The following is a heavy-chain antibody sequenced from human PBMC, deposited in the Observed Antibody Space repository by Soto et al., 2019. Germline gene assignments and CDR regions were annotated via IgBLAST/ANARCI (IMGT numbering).Heavy chain of an antibody. Sequence: ASVKVSCKVSGYTLTELSMHWVRQAPGKGLEWMGGFDPEDGETIYAQKFQGRVTMTEDTSTDTAYMELSSLRSEDTAVYYCATLSWEWLPFDYWGQGTLVNVSS. CDR2: FDPEDGET. D-gene: IGHD5-12*01. CDR1: GYTLTELS. V-gene: IGHV1-24*01. J-gene: IGHJ4*02. CDR3: ATLSWEWLPFDY.